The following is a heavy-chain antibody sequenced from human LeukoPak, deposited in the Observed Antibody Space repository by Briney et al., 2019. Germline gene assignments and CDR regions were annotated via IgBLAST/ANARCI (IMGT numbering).Heavy chain of an antibody. V-gene: IGHV3-74*01. D-gene: IGHD4-17*01. Sequence: PGGSLRLSCAASGFTFSSYWMHWVRQAPGKGLVWVSRINCDGSSTSYADSVKGRFTISRDNAKNTLYLQMNSLRAEDTAVYYCAGGKATVKDYWGQGTLVTVSS. CDR3: AGGKATVKDY. CDR1: GFTFSSYW. J-gene: IGHJ4*02. CDR2: INCDGSST.